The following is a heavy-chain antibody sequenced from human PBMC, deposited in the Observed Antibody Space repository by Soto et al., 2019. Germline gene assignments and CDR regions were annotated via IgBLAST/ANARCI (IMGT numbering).Heavy chain of an antibody. J-gene: IGHJ4*02. CDR2: IHYSGST. D-gene: IGHD6-19*01. CDR3: ARGTGGWYFDY. Sequence: PSETLSLTCTVSDGSIISYYWGWIRQPPGKGLEWVGQIHYSGSTNYNPSLKSRVTISVDTSKNQFSLNLRSVTAADTALYFCARGTGGWYFDYWGQGTLVTVSS. V-gene: IGHV4-59*01. CDR1: DGSIISYY.